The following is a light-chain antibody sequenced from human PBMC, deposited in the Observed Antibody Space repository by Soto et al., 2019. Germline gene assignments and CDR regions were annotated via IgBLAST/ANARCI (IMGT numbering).Light chain of an antibody. CDR2: DAS. Sequence: EIVLTHSPATLSFSPSQRSTLSFSASQSVSSSYLAWYQQKPGQAPRLLIYDASNRATGIPARFSGSGSGTDFTLTISRLEPEDFAVYYCQQRSNWPITFGQGTRLEIK. CDR1: QSVSSSY. CDR3: QQRSNWPIT. V-gene: IGKV3D-20*02. J-gene: IGKJ5*01.